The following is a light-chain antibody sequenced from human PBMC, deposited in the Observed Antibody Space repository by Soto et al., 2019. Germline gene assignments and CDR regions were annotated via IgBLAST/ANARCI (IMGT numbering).Light chain of an antibody. V-gene: IGKV3-20*01. CDR1: QSVSVRF. CDR2: GAS. Sequence: EIVLTQSPGTLSLSPGERATLSCRASQSVSVRFLAWYQQKPGQAPRLLMYGASSRATGIPDRFSGRGSGKDFTPTISRLETEDFSVYYCQQYGSSPYTFGLGTKLEIK. CDR3: QQYGSSPYT. J-gene: IGKJ2*01.